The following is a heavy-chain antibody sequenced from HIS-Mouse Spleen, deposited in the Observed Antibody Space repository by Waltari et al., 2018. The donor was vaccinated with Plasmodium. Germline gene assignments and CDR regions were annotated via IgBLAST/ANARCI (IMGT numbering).Heavy chain of an antibody. Sequence: QVQLVESGGGVVQPGRSLRLSCAASGFTFSSYAMHWVRQAPGKGLAWVAVISYDGSNKYYADSVKGRFTISRDNSKNTLYLQMNSLGAEDTAVDYGAREDGGGIVATITRVADWFDPWGQGTLVTVSS. V-gene: IGHV3-30-3*01. CDR3: AREDGGGIVATITRVADWFDP. D-gene: IGHD5-12*01. CDR2: ISYDGSNK. CDR1: GFTFSSYA. J-gene: IGHJ5*02.